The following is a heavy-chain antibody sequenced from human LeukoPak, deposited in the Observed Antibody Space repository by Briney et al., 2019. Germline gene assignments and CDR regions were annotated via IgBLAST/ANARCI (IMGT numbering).Heavy chain of an antibody. CDR1: GFIASSNY. CDR3: TTGGTVTFDY. CDR2: IYSGGTT. V-gene: IGHV3-53*01. Sequence: GGSLRLSCVVSGFIASSNYMSWVRQAPGKGLEWISLIYSGGTTHYADSVMGRFTISRDNSKTTLFLQMNSLKAEDTAVYYCTTGGTVTFDYWGQGTLVTVSS. D-gene: IGHD4-17*01. J-gene: IGHJ4*02.